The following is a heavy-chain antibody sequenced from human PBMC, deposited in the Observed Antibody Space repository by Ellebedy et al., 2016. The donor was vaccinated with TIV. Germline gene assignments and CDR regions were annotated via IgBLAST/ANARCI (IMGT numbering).Heavy chain of an antibody. Sequence: GESLKISCAASGFVFKSYSMNWVRQAPGKGLEWVASISDRNSKRFYSDSVKGRSIISRDDATSSLFLEMNTLRVEDTAVYYCARPMFYYHYYMDVWGKGTTVIV. CDR3: ARPMFYYHYYMDV. CDR1: GFVFKSYS. CDR2: ISDRNSKR. V-gene: IGHV3-21*01. D-gene: IGHD3-10*02. J-gene: IGHJ6*03.